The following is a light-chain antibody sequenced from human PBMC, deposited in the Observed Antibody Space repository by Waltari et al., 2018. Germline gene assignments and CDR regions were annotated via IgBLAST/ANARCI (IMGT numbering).Light chain of an antibody. V-gene: IGLV2-8*01. Sequence: QSALTQPPSASGSPGQSVTISCTGTSSDIGGYDYVSWYQQTPGRTPKVIIHEVNERPSGGPDRFAGSKSGNTASLTVSGLQAEDEADYYCSSYAGSNNLVFGGGTKLTVL. J-gene: IGLJ2*01. CDR3: SSYAGSNNLV. CDR1: SSDIGGYDY. CDR2: EVN.